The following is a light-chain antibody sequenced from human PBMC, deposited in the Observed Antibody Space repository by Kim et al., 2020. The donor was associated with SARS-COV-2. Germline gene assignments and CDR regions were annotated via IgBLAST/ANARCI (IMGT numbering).Light chain of an antibody. CDR3: QVWDSSSDHVV. J-gene: IGLJ2*01. Sequence: SYELTQPPSVSVAPGKTARITCGGNNIGSKSVHWYQQKPGQAPVLVIYYDSDRPSGIPERFCGSNSGNTATLTISRVEAGDEADYYCQVWDSSSDHVVFGGGTQLPVL. V-gene: IGLV3-21*04. CDR1: NIGSKS. CDR2: YDS.